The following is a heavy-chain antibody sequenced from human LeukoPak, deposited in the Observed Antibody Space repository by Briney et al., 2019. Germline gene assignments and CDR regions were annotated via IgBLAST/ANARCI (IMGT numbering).Heavy chain of an antibody. CDR1: GDSVSSNSVT. D-gene: IGHD4-17*01. Sequence: SQTLSLTCAISGDSVSSNSVTWNWIRQSPSRGLEWLGRTYYRSKWSNDYTVSVKSRITINPDTSKNQVSLQLNSVTPEDTAVYYCARGADYGDYFFDYWGQGTLVTVSS. V-gene: IGHV6-1*01. J-gene: IGHJ4*02. CDR3: ARGADYGDYFFDY. CDR2: TYYRSKWSN.